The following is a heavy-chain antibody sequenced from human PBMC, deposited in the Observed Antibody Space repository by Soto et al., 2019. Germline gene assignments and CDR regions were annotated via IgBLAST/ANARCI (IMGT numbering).Heavy chain of an antibody. CDR1: GGTFSSYY. D-gene: IGHD1-20*01. CDR3: ARDYDNWSFDY. Sequence: SVKVSCKASGGTFSSYYITWVRQAPGQGLEWMGGISPSFGTPNYARKFQGRVTITADESTITAYMELSSLTSEDTAVYYCARDYDNWSFDYWGQGTLVTVS. J-gene: IGHJ4*02. CDR2: ISPSFGTP. V-gene: IGHV1-69*13.